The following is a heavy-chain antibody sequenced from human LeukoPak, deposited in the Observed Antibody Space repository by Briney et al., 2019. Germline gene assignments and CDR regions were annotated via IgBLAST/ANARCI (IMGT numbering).Heavy chain of an antibody. V-gene: IGHV1-46*01. Sequence: ASVKVSCKAFGYTLTSNYMHWVRQAPGQGPEWMGVTSPSGGSTTYAQKFQGRVTLTRDMSTSTDYLELSSLRSEDTAVYYCARDNSVRDEAWWFNPWGQGTLVTVSS. CDR3: ARDNSVRDEAWWFNP. CDR1: GYTLTSNY. J-gene: IGHJ5*02. CDR2: TSPSGGST. D-gene: IGHD5-24*01.